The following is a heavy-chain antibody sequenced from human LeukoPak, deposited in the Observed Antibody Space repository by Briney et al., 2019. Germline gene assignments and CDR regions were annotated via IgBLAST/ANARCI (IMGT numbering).Heavy chain of an antibody. V-gene: IGHV4-34*01. Sequence: SETLPLTCAVYGGSFSGYYWSWIRQPPGKGLEWIGEINHSGSTNYNPSLKSRVTISVDTSNNQFSLKLSSVTAADTAVYYCARHGTDFVWGSYRTFDYWGQGTLVTVSS. CDR2: INHSGST. CDR1: GGSFSGYY. D-gene: IGHD3-16*02. CDR3: ARHGTDFVWGSYRTFDY. J-gene: IGHJ4*02.